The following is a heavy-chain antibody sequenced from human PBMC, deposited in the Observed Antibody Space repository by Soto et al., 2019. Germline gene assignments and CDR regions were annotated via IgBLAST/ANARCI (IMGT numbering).Heavy chain of an antibody. CDR3: AKDVVVGATTGLGDYYYYYGMDV. Sequence: QVQLVESGGGLVKPGGSLRLSCGAPGFSFSDYYMGWIRQAPGKGLEWVAVISYDGSNKYYADSVKGRFTISRDNSKNTLYLQMNSLRAEDTAVYYCAKDVVVGATTGLGDYYYYYGMDVWGQGTTVTVSS. V-gene: IGHV3-30*18. D-gene: IGHD1-26*01. CDR2: ISYDGSNK. CDR1: GFSFSDYY. J-gene: IGHJ6*02.